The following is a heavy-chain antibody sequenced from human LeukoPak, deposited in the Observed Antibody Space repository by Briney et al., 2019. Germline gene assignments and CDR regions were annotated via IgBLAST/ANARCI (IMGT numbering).Heavy chain of an antibody. V-gene: IGHV4-34*01. J-gene: IGHJ4*02. CDR2: INHSGST. D-gene: IGHD3-9*01. Sequence: SETLSLTCAVYGGSFSGYYWSWIRQPPGKGLEWIGEINHSGSTNYNPSLKSRATISVDTSKNQFSLKLSSVTAADTAVYYCAREALVIMDYWGQGTLVTVSS. CDR3: AREALVIMDY. CDR1: GGSFSGYY.